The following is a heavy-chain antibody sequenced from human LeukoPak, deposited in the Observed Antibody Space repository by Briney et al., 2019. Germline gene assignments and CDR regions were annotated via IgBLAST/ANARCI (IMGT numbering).Heavy chain of an antibody. J-gene: IGHJ3*02. D-gene: IGHD1-26*01. Sequence: PSETLSLTCTVSGGSISSYYWSWIRQPPGKGLEWIGSIYHSGSTYYNPSLKSRVTISVDTSKNQFSLKLSSVTAADTAVYYCASKRLASDAFDIWGQGTMVTVSS. V-gene: IGHV4-59*08. CDR2: IYHSGST. CDR3: ASKRLASDAFDI. CDR1: GGSISSYY.